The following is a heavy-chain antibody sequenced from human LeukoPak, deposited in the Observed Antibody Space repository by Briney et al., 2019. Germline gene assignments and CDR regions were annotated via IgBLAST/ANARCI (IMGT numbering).Heavy chain of an antibody. CDR3: ARDMYSSSYNWFDP. CDR2: IKQDGSEK. J-gene: IGHJ5*02. CDR1: GFTFSSYW. D-gene: IGHD6-13*01. V-gene: IGHV3-7*01. Sequence: GGSLRLSCAASGFTFSSYWMSWVRQAPGKGLEWVANIKQDGSEKYYVDSVKGRFTISRDNAKNSLYLQMNSLRAEDTAVYYCARDMYSSSYNWFDPWGQGTLVTVS.